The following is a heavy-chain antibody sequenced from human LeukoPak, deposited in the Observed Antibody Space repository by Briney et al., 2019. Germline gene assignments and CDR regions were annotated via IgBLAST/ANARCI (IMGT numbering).Heavy chain of an antibody. J-gene: IGHJ4*02. V-gene: IGHV3-53*01. D-gene: IGHD1-26*01. CDR1: GFTVSSNY. CDR2: IYSGGST. Sequence: GGSLRLSCAASGFTVSSNYMSWVRQAPGKGLEWVSVIYSGGSTYYADSVKGRFTISRDNSKNTLYLQMNSLRAEDTAAYYCARDALNSGTNDYWGQGTLVTVSS. CDR3: ARDALNSGTNDY.